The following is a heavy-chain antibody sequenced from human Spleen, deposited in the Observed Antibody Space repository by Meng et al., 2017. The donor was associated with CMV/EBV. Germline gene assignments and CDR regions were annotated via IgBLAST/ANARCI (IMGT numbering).Heavy chain of an antibody. Sequence: ASAFTFSSYAMSWVRQAPGKGLEWVSAISGSGGSTYYADSVKGRFTISRDNSKNTLYLQMNSLRAEDTAVYYCAKPGLGSSSYYFDYWGQGTLVTVSS. J-gene: IGHJ4*02. CDR3: AKPGLGSSSYYFDY. V-gene: IGHV3-23*01. CDR1: AFTFSSYA. D-gene: IGHD6-6*01. CDR2: ISGSGGST.